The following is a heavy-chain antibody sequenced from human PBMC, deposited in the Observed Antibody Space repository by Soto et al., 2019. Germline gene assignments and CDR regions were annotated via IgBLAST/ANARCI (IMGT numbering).Heavy chain of an antibody. D-gene: IGHD3-22*01. CDR3: AKLVGMIVVVLTPPDY. CDR2: ISGSGGST. Sequence: GGSLRLSCAASGFTFSSYAMNWVRQAPGKGLEWVSVISGSGGSTYYADSVKGRFTISRDNSKNTLYLQMNSLRAEDTAVYYCAKLVGMIVVVLTPPDYWGQGTLVTVSS. J-gene: IGHJ4*02. V-gene: IGHV3-23*01. CDR1: GFTFSSYA.